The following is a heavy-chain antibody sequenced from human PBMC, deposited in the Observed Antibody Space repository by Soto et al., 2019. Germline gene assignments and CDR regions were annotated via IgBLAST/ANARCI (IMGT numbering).Heavy chain of an antibody. J-gene: IGHJ6*02. CDR2: IWYDGSNE. CDR3: ARDDIPGIAVATYGMDV. Sequence: QVQLVESGGGVVQPGRSLRLSCAASGFIFSNFGMHWVRQAPGKGLEWVAVIWYDGSNEYYADSVKGRFTISKDNSKNTLYLQMNSLRAEDTAVYYCARDDIPGIAVATYGMDVWGQGTTVTVSS. CDR1: GFIFSNFG. D-gene: IGHD6-19*01. V-gene: IGHV3-33*01.